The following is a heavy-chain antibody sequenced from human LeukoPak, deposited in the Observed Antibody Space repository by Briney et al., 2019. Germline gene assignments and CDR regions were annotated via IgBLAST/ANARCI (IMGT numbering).Heavy chain of an antibody. CDR3: ARDVRGRILTGGLHEGFDP. Sequence: ASVKVSCKASGYTFTGYYMHWVRQAPGQGLEWMGRINPNSGGTNYAQKFQGRVTMTRNTSISTAYMELSSLRSEDTAVYYCARDVRGRILTGGLHEGFDPWGQGTLVTVSS. J-gene: IGHJ5*02. D-gene: IGHD3-9*01. CDR2: INPNSGGT. CDR1: GYTFTGYY. V-gene: IGHV1-2*06.